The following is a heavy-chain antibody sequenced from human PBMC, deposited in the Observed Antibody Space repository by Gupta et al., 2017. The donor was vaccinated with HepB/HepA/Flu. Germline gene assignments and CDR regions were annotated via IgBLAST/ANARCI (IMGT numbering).Heavy chain of an antibody. V-gene: IGHV3-13*01. CDR3: ARAIAVAGNYYGMDV. CDR1: GFTFSSYD. CDR2: IGTAGDT. J-gene: IGHJ6*02. Sequence: EVQLVESGGGLVQPGGSLRLSCAASGFTFSSYDMNWVRQATGKCLEWVSAIGTAGDTYYPGSVKGRFTISRENAKNSLYLQMNSLRAGDTAVYYCARAIAVAGNYYGMDVWGQGTTVTVSS. D-gene: IGHD6-19*01.